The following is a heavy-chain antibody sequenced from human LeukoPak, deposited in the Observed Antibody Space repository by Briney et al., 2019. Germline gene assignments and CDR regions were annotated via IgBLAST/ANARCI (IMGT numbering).Heavy chain of an antibody. CDR3: ARVSPVLNSGCIPN. CDR1: GASISSGSYY. V-gene: IGHV4-61*09. Sequence: SETLSLTCTVSGASISSGSYYWSWIRQPAGEGLEWIGHIYTSGSTYYNPSLKSRVTISVDTSKNQFSLKLSSVTAADTAVYYCARVSPVLNSGCIPNWGQGTLVTVSS. CDR2: IYTSGST. J-gene: IGHJ4*02. D-gene: IGHD5-12*01.